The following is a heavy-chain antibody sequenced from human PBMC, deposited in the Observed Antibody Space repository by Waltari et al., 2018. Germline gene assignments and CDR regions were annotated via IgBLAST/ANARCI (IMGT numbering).Heavy chain of an antibody. CDR3: ARGPYTWEVVLYYYYGMDV. V-gene: IGHV7-4-1*02. J-gene: IGHJ6*02. CDR2: INTNTGNP. D-gene: IGHD1-26*01. CDR1: GYTFTSYA. Sequence: GSELKKPGASVKVSCKASGYTFTSYAMNWVRQAPGQGLEWMGWINTNTGNPTYAQGFTGRFVFSLDTSVSTAYLQISSLKAEDTAVYYCARGPYTWEVVLYYYYGMDVWGQGTTVTVSS.